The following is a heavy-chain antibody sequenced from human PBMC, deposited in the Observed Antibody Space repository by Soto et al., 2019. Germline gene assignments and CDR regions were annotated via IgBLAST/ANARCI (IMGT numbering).Heavy chain of an antibody. Sequence: EVQLVESGGGLVQPGGSLRLSCAASGFTFSNYWMSWVRQAPGKGLEWVANIKQDGTEKNYVDSVRGRFTTSRDNAKNSLDLQKNSLTAEDTAVYYCASVAIWGQGTLVTVSS. CDR2: IKQDGTEK. CDR3: ASVAI. D-gene: IGHD5-12*01. CDR1: GFTFSNYW. V-gene: IGHV3-7*01. J-gene: IGHJ4*02.